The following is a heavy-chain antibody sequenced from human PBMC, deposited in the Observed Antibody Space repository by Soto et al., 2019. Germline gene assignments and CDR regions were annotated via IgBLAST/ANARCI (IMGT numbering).Heavy chain of an antibody. CDR3: ARRDIVVVVAATHGYNWFDP. Sequence: SETLSLTCAVYGGSFSGYYWSWIRQPPGKGLEWIGEINHSGSTNYNPSLKSRVTISVDTSKNQFSLKLSSVTAADTAVYYCARRDIVVVVAATHGYNWFDPSGQGTLVTVSS. D-gene: IGHD2-15*01. CDR2: INHSGST. J-gene: IGHJ5*02. V-gene: IGHV4-34*01. CDR1: GGSFSGYY.